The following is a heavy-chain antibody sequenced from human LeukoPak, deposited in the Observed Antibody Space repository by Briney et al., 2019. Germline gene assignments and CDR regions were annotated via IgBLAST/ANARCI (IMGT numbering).Heavy chain of an antibody. CDR3: ARGWGVPAPISWFDP. V-gene: IGHV1-69*05. CDR2: IVPIFGTT. J-gene: IGHJ5*02. Sequence: GASVKVSCKASGGSFSSNVISWVRQAPGQGLEWMGGIVPIFGTTKYAQKFQGRVTITTDESTSTAYMELSSLRSEDTAVYYYARGWGVPAPISWFDPWGQGTLVTVSS. CDR1: GGSFSSNV. D-gene: IGHD2-2*01.